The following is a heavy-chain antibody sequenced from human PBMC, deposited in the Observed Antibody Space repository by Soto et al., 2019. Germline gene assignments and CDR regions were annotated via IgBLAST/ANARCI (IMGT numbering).Heavy chain of an antibody. D-gene: IGHD6-13*01. V-gene: IGHV3-23*01. J-gene: IGHJ4*02. CDR2: ISGSGGST. CDR3: AKARVAETSFDY. CDR1: GFTFSSYA. Sequence: TEGSLRLSCAASGFTFSSYAMSWVLQAPGKGLEWVSAISGSGGSTYYADSVKGRFTISRDNSKNTLYLQMNSLRAEDTAAYYCAKARVAETSFDYWGQGTLVTVSS.